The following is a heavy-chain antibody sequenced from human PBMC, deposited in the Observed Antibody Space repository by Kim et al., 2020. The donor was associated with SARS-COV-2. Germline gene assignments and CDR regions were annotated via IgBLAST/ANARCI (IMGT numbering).Heavy chain of an antibody. CDR2: ISWNSDRT. V-gene: IGHV3-9*01. CDR3: ARVSGSYLNYYFPMDV. J-gene: IGHJ6*01. Sequence: GGSLRLSCVVSGFTFDNYAMHWVRQAPGKGLEWVSGISWNSDRTSYADSVRGRFTISRDDAKNSLYLHMNSLRPEDTALYYCARVSGSYLNYYFPMDVWG. D-gene: IGHD1-26*01. CDR1: GFTFDNYA.